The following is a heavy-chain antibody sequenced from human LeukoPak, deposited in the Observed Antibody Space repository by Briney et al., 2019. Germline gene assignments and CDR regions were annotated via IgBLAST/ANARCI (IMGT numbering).Heavy chain of an antibody. Sequence: GGSLRLSCAASGFTFSSYEMNWVRQAPGKGLEWVSYISSSGTPIHYADSVKGRFTISRDNAKNSLFLQMNSLRAEDTAVYYCAREKTVCGGDCYDSWGQGTLVTVSS. J-gene: IGHJ4*02. CDR2: ISSSGTPI. CDR1: GFTFSSYE. CDR3: AREKTVCGGDCYDS. V-gene: IGHV3-48*03. D-gene: IGHD2-21*01.